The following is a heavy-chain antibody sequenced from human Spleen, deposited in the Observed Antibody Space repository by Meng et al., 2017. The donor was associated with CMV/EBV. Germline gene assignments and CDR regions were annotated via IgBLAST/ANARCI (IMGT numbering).Heavy chain of an antibody. D-gene: IGHD1-26*01. V-gene: IGHV1-46*01. CDR1: GDTLTSYY. CDR2: INPSGGRT. Sequence: VSCKACGDTLTSYYVHGVRQAPGKGLEWRGIINPSGGRTSYQQKFQGRVTMTRDTYTSTVYMELSSLRSEDTAVYYCARAWEYYFDYWGQGTLVTVSS. J-gene: IGHJ4*02. CDR3: ARAWEYYFDY.